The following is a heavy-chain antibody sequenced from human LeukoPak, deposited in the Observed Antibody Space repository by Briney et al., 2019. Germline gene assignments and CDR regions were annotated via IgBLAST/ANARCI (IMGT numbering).Heavy chain of an antibody. CDR2: IYSGDSDT. CDR3: ASIQGSSGYYQDWYFDL. Sequence: GESLKISCKGSGYSFTSYWIGWVRQMPGKGLEWMGIIYSGDSDTRYSPSFQGQVTISADKSISTAYLQWSSLKASDTAMYYCASIQGSSGYYQDWYFDLWGRGTLVTVSS. J-gene: IGHJ2*01. D-gene: IGHD3-22*01. V-gene: IGHV5-51*01. CDR1: GYSFTSYW.